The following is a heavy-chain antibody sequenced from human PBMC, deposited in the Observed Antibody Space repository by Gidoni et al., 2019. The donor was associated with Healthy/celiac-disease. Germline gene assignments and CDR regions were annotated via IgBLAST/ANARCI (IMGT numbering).Heavy chain of an antibody. CDR1: GLPFSSYA. D-gene: IGHD3-3*01. CDR2: ISGSGGST. Sequence: EVQMLESGRGLVQPGGSLRLTCAASGLPFSSYAMSWVRQSPGKGLEWVSAISGSGGSTYYADSVKGRFTISRDNSKNTLYLQMNSLRAEDTAVYYCARKTPSLGYFDYWGQGTLVTVSS. J-gene: IGHJ4*02. CDR3: ARKTPSLGYFDY. V-gene: IGHV3-23*01.